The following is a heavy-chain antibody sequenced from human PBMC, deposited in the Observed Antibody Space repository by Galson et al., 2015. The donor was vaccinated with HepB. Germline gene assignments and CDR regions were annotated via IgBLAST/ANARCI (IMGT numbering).Heavy chain of an antibody. J-gene: IGHJ4*02. CDR1: GFTFSSYA. D-gene: IGHD1-1*01. V-gene: IGHV3-30-3*01. CDR3: EVCDPYKTEFDY. CDR2: ISYDGSNK. Sequence: SLRLSCAASGFTFSSYAMHWVRQAPGKGLEWVAVISYDGSNKYYADSVKGRFTISRDNSKNTLYLQMNSLRAEDTAVYYCEVCDPYKTEFDYWGQGTLVTVSS.